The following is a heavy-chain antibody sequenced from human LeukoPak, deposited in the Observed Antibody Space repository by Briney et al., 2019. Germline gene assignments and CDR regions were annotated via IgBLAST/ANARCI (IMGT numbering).Heavy chain of an antibody. Sequence: PGRSLRLSCSASGFTFSDYPMHWVRQAPGKGLEWVAVISFDGNKKYYADSVKGRFTISRDNSKNTLYLQMNSLRAEDTAVYYCARDPRYCSGGSCYSSYFDYWGQGTLVTVSS. J-gene: IGHJ4*02. D-gene: IGHD2-15*01. CDR1: GFTFSDYP. V-gene: IGHV3-30-3*01. CDR3: ARDPRYCSGGSCYSSYFDY. CDR2: ISFDGNKK.